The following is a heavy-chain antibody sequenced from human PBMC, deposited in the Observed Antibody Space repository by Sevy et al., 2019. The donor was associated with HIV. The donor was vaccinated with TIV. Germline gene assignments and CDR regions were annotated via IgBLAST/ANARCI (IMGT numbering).Heavy chain of an antibody. CDR3: ASLFYDFWSGYYTGYYYYGMDV. CDR1: GFTFSSYS. J-gene: IGHJ6*02. V-gene: IGHV3-48*01. Sequence: GGSLRLSCAASGFTFSSYSMNCVRQAPGKGLEWVSYISSSSSTIYYADSVKGRFTISRDNAKNSLYLQMNSLRAEDTAVYYCASLFYDFWSGYYTGYYYYGMDVWGQGTTVTVSS. D-gene: IGHD3-3*01. CDR2: ISSSSSTI.